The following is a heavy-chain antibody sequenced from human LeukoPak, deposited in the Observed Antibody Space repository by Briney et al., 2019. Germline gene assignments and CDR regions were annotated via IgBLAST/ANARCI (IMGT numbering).Heavy chain of an antibody. Sequence: GASVEVSCKASGYTFTGYYMHWVRQAPGQGLEWMGWINPNSGGTNYAQKFQGRVTMTRDTSISTAYMELSRLKSDDTAVYYCARRGAMSYYDSSGYPRYYYYMDVWGKGPRSPSP. D-gene: IGHD3-22*01. CDR1: GYTFTGYY. J-gene: IGHJ6*03. V-gene: IGHV1-2*02. CDR3: ARRGAMSYYDSSGYPRYYYYMDV. CDR2: INPNSGGT.